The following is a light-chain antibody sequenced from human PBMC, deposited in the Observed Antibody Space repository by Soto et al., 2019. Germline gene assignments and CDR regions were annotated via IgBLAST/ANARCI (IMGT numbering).Light chain of an antibody. J-gene: IGKJ1*01. Sequence: EVVMTQSPATLSVSPGERATLSCRVSQSVNANLAWYQQKPGQAPRLLIQGASNRATGIPATFGGSGFGTEIILTISSLQAEDFAVYYCQQYNTWLWTFGQGTKVEI. CDR2: GAS. V-gene: IGKV3-15*01. CDR3: QQYNTWLWT. CDR1: QSVNAN.